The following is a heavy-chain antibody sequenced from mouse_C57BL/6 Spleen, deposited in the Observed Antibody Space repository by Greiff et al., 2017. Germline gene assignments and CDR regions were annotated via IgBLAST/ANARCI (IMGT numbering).Heavy chain of an antibody. CDR3: ARDPDGYYDVAFDY. CDR2: ISDGGSYT. J-gene: IGHJ2*01. V-gene: IGHV5-4*01. D-gene: IGHD2-3*01. Sequence: EVKLMESGGGLVKPGGSLKLSCAASGFTFSSYAMSWVRQTPEKRLEWVATISDGGSYTYYPDNVKGRFTISRDNAKNNLYLQMSHLKSEDTAMYYCARDPDGYYDVAFDYWGQGTTLTVSS. CDR1: GFTFSSYA.